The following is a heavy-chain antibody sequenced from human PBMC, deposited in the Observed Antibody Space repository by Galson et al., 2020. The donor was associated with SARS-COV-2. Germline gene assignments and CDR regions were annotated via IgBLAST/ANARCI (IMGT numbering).Heavy chain of an antibody. D-gene: IGHD6-13*01. CDR2: IYSGGST. V-gene: IGHV3-53*04. CDR1: GFTASSNY. CDR3: ARDAAAAGTGGYYYYYYGMDV. J-gene: IGHJ6*02. Sequence: GGSLRLSCAASGFTASSNYMSWVRQAPGKGLEWVSVIYSGGSTYYADSVKGRFTISRHNSKNTLYLQMNSLRAEDTAVYYCARDAAAAGTGGYYYYYYGMDVWGQGTTVTVSS.